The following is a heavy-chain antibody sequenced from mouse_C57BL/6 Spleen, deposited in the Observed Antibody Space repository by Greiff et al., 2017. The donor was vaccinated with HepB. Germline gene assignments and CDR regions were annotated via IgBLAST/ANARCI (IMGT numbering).Heavy chain of an antibody. J-gene: IGHJ4*01. Sequence: DVKLQESGPGLVKPSQSLSLTCSVTGYSITSGYYWNWIRQFPGNKLEWMGYISYDGSNNYNPSLKNRISITRDTSKNQFFLKLNSVTTEDTATYYCARWRIYYGNRYAMDYWGQGTSVTVSS. CDR3: ARWRIYYGNRYAMDY. V-gene: IGHV3-6*01. D-gene: IGHD2-1*01. CDR1: GYSITSGYY. CDR2: ISYDGSN.